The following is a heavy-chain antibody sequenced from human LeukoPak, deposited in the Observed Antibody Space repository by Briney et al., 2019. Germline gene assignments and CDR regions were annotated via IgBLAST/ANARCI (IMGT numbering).Heavy chain of an antibody. Sequence: GGSLRLSCAASGFTFSDYYMSWIRQAPGKGLEWVSYISSSGSTIYYADSVKGRFTISRDNTKNSLYLQMNSLRAEDTAVYYSASADDFWSGYWGNYWGQGTLVTVSP. CDR3: ASADDFWSGYWGNY. D-gene: IGHD3-3*01. V-gene: IGHV3-11*04. CDR1: GFTFSDYY. CDR2: ISSSGSTI. J-gene: IGHJ4*02.